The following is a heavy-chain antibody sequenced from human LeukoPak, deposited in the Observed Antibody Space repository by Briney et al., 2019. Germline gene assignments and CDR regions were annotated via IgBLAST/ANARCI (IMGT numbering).Heavy chain of an antibody. CDR3: ARGVPGIQLWLRKGRFDY. V-gene: IGHV4-34*01. D-gene: IGHD5-18*01. CDR2: INHSGST. J-gene: IGHJ4*02. CDR1: GGAFSGYY. Sequence: SETRSLTYDGDGGAFSGYYGSLIRQPPSRRLKWIGEINHSGSTNYNPSLKSRVTISVDTSKNQLSLKLSSVTAAVTAVYYCARGVPGIQLWLRKGRFDYWGQATLVTVSS.